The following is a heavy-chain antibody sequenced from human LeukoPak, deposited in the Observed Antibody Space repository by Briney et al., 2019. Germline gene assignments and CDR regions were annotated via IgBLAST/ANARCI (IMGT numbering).Heavy chain of an antibody. J-gene: IGHJ4*02. Sequence: SETLSLTCSVSGGSISSGGYYWSWIRQHPGKGLEWIGYIYYSGSTYYNPSLKSRVTISVDTSKNQFSLKVSSVTAADTAVYYCARGVTSFERFDYWGQGTLVTVSS. CDR3: ARGVTSFERFDY. V-gene: IGHV4-31*03. D-gene: IGHD2-21*02. CDR2: IYYSGST. CDR1: GGSISSGGYY.